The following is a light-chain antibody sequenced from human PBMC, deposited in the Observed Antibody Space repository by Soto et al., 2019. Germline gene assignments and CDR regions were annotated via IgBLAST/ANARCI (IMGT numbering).Light chain of an antibody. CDR2: GAS. CDR1: QSLSSN. V-gene: IGKV3-15*01. J-gene: IGKJ2*01. Sequence: EIVMTQSPATLSVSPGQRATLSCRASQSLSSNLAWYQQKPGQAPRLLIHGASTRATGIPARFSGSGSGTEFTLTISSLQSEDFAVYYCQQYGPSPMYTFGQGTKLEIK. CDR3: QQYGPSPMYT.